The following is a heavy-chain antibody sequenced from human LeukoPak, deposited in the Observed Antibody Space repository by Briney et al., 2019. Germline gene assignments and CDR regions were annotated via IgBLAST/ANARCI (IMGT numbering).Heavy chain of an antibody. CDR2: ISSTSTFI. D-gene: IGHD3-22*01. Sequence: KSGGSLRLSCAASGFTFSRYSMNWVRQAPGKGLEWVAYISSTSTFIYSADSVKGRFTISRDTAKNSLFLQMNSLRAEDTAIYYCARDYFDSSDYPQTYYYYYMDVWGKGTTVTVSS. CDR3: ARDYFDSSDYPQTYYYYYMDV. CDR1: GFTFSRYS. J-gene: IGHJ6*03. V-gene: IGHV3-21*01.